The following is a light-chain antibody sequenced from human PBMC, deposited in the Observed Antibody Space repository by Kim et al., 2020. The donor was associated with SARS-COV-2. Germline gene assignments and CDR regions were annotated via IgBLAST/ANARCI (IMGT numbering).Light chain of an antibody. CDR2: RNN. Sequence: SGNPGQWVTISCSGINSNYVYWYQRLPGTAPKLLIYRNNHRPSGVPDRFSGSKSDTSASLAISGLRSDDEADYFCAAWDDSLSGRVFGGGTQLTVL. CDR1: NSNY. V-gene: IGLV1-47*01. J-gene: IGLJ3*02. CDR3: AAWDDSLSGRV.